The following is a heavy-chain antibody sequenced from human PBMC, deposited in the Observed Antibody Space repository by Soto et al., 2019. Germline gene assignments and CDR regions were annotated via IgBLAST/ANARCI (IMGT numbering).Heavy chain of an antibody. CDR1: GGSISSGGYY. V-gene: IGHV4-31*03. Sequence: SETLSLTCTVSGGSISSGGYYWSWIRQHPGKGLEWIGYIYYSGSTNYNPSLKSRVTISVDTSKNQFSLKLSSVTAADTAVYYCARGRNIVVVPAAMRRVGMDVWGQGTTVTVSS. D-gene: IGHD2-2*01. CDR3: ARGRNIVVVPAAMRRVGMDV. CDR2: IYYSGST. J-gene: IGHJ6*02.